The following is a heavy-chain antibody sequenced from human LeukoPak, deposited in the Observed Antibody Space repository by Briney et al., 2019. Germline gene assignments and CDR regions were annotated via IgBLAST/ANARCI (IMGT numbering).Heavy chain of an antibody. D-gene: IGHD2-2*01. J-gene: IGHJ5*02. Sequence: ASVKVSRKASGYTFTSYGISWVRQAPGQGLEWMGWISAYNGNTNYAQKLQGRVTMTTDTSTSTAYMELRSLRSDDTAVYYCAIERSYCSSTSCYPWFDPWGQGTLVTVSS. CDR1: GYTFTSYG. CDR3: AIERSYCSSTSCYPWFDP. CDR2: ISAYNGNT. V-gene: IGHV1-18*01.